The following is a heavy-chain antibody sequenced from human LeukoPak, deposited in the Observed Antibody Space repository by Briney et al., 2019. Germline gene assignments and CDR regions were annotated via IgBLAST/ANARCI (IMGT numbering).Heavy chain of an antibody. D-gene: IGHD2-15*01. J-gene: IGHJ4*02. CDR1: GFTFSSYS. Sequence: GGSLRLSCAASGFTFSSYSMNWVRRAPGKGLEWVSYISSSSSTIYYADSVKGRFTISRDNAKNSLYLQMNSLRAEDTAVYYCARERYCSGGSCKHRPFDYWGQGTLVTVSS. CDR2: ISSSSSTI. V-gene: IGHV3-48*01. CDR3: ARERYCSGGSCKHRPFDY.